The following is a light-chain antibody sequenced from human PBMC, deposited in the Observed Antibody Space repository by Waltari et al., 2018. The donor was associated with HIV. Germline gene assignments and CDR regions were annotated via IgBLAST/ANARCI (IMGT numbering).Light chain of an antibody. V-gene: IGKV3-15*01. CDR3: QQYNDWPPWT. J-gene: IGKJ1*01. Sequence: DIVMPQSPATLSLAPGERATLSCRASQTVSSNLAWYQQKPGQPPRLFIYGVSARALGIPARFSGSGSGTEFTLTISSLESEDFAVYYCQQYNDWPPWTFGQGTKVEI. CDR1: QTVSSN. CDR2: GVS.